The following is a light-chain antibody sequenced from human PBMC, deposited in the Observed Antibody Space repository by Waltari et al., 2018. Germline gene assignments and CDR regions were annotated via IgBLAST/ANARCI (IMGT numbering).Light chain of an antibody. CDR3: CSDAGTTAYVV. Sequence: QSVLTQPDSVSGSHGQSITISCTGTNSEVGSYDLVSWYQQHPGKAPKLIIFEVSRLPSGVSNRFSVSKSGNTASLTVSAVHAEDEADYYCCSDAGTTAYVVFGGGTKLTVL. J-gene: IGLJ2*01. CDR2: EVS. CDR1: NSEVGSYDL. V-gene: IGLV2-23*02.